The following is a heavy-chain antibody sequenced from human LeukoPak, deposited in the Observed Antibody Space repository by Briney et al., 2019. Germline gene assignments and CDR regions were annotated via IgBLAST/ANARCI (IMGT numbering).Heavy chain of an antibody. Sequence: GGSLRLSRAASGFTFSSYWMSWVRQAPGKGLEWVSVIYSGGSTYYADSVKGRFTISRDNSKNTLYLQMNSLRAEDTAVYYCARTVGDYYDSSGYYPPWFDPWGQGTLVTVSS. CDR3: ARTVGDYYDSSGYYPPWFDP. CDR1: GFTFSSYW. CDR2: IYSGGST. D-gene: IGHD3-22*01. V-gene: IGHV3-66*01. J-gene: IGHJ5*02.